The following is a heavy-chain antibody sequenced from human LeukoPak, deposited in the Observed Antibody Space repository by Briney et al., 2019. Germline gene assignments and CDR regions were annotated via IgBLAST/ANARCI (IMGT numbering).Heavy chain of an antibody. V-gene: IGHV3-7*01. Sequence: PGGSLRLSCAASGFIFSSYWMSWVRQVPGKGLEWVANIKQDGSEKYYVDSVKGRFTISRDNAKNSLYLQMNSLRAGDTAVYYCARARPFDYWGQGTLVTVSS. CDR2: IKQDGSEK. CDR1: GFIFSSYW. CDR3: ARARPFDY. J-gene: IGHJ4*02. D-gene: IGHD6-6*01.